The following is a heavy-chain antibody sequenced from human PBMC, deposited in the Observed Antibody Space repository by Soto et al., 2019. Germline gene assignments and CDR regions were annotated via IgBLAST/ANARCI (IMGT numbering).Heavy chain of an antibody. Sequence: ASVKVSCKASGYTFSSYGISWVRQAPGQGLEWMGWISAYNGNTKNAQNLQGRVTLTTDTSTSTAYMELRSLRYDDTAVYFCARGADFWSGYRWFDPWGQGXLVTVSS. V-gene: IGHV1-18*01. CDR1: GYTFSSYG. J-gene: IGHJ5*02. CDR3: ARGADFWSGYRWFDP. CDR2: ISAYNGNT. D-gene: IGHD3-3*01.